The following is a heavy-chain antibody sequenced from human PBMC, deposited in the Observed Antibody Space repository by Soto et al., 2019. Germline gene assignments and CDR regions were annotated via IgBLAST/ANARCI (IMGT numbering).Heavy chain of an antibody. J-gene: IGHJ3*02. CDR1: GYTFTAYY. V-gene: IGHV1-2*02. Sequence: QVQLVQSGAEVKKPGASVKVSCKASGYTFTAYYIHWVRQAPGQGLEWMGWINPNNGGTNYAQKFQGRVTMTRDTSISTAYMELSWLRSDDTAVYYCALRYCSGGTCSDDAFDIWGQGTMVTVSS. CDR2: INPNNGGT. CDR3: ALRYCSGGTCSDDAFDI. D-gene: IGHD2-15*01.